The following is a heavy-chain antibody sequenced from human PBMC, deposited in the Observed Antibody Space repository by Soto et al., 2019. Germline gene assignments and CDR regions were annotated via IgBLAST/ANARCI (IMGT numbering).Heavy chain of an antibody. Sequence: GGSLRLSCAASGFTISSNYMSWVRQAPGKGLEWVSVIYSGGSTYYEDSVKGRFTISRDNSKNTLYLQMNSLRAEDTAVYYWARDQSGIAAAGRAYYYYGMDVWGQGTTVTVSS. D-gene: IGHD6-13*01. V-gene: IGHV3-53*01. CDR1: GFTISSNY. CDR2: IYSGGST. CDR3: ARDQSGIAAAGRAYYYYGMDV. J-gene: IGHJ6*02.